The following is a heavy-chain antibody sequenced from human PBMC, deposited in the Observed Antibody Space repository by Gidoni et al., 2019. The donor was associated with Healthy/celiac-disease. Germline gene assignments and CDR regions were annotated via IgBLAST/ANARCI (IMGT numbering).Heavy chain of an antibody. CDR2: INHSGST. D-gene: IGHD5-18*01. CDR3: ARRTDTARNRPLDY. V-gene: IGHV4-34*01. Sequence: QVKLQQWGAGLLKPSETLSLTCAVYGGSFSGYYWRWIRPPPGKGLEWIGEINHSGSTNYNPSLKSRVTISVDTSKNQFSLKLSSVTAADTAVYYCARRTDTARNRPLDYWGQGTLVTVSS. J-gene: IGHJ4*02. CDR1: GGSFSGYY.